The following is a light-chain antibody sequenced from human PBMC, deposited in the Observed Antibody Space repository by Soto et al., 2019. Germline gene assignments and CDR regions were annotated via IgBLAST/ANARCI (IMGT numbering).Light chain of an antibody. Sequence: EIVNTQSPATLSVSPGERATLSCRASQSVSSNLAWYQQKPGQAPRLLIYGASTRATAIPARFSGSGSGTEFTLTISSLQSEDFAVYYCQQYNNGPPITFGQGTRLEI. CDR3: QQYNNGPPIT. CDR1: QSVSSN. J-gene: IGKJ5*01. CDR2: GAS. V-gene: IGKV3-15*01.